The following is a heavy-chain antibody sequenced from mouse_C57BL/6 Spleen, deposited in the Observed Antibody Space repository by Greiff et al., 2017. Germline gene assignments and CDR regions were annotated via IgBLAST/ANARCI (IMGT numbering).Heavy chain of an antibody. J-gene: IGHJ2*01. V-gene: IGHV3-6*01. CDR1: GYSFTSCYY. D-gene: IGHD1-1*01. CDR3: ASSYDYGSEDY. CDR2: ISYDGSN. Sequence: EVKLVESGPGLVKPSQSLSLTCSVTGYSFTSCYYWYWIRQFPGNKLEWMGYISYDGSNNYNPSLKNRISITRDTSKNQFFLKLNSVTTEDTATYYCASSYDYGSEDYWGQGTTRTVSS.